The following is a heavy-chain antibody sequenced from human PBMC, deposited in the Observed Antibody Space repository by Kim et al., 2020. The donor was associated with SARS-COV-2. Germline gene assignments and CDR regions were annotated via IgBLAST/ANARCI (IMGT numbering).Heavy chain of an antibody. Sequence: THYNPSLKSRVTISGDTSKNQFSLTLSSVTAADTAVYYCARAPIVYFDYGGQGALVTVSS. CDR3: ARAPIVYFDY. D-gene: IGHD1-26*01. CDR2: T. J-gene: IGHJ4*02. V-gene: IGHV4-31*02.